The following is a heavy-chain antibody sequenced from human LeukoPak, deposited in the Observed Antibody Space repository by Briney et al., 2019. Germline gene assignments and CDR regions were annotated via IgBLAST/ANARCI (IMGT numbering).Heavy chain of an antibody. CDR3: ARDRNYGGLQPQYSMDV. CDR1: GFTFSSYA. J-gene: IGHJ6*02. CDR2: ISYDGSNK. V-gene: IGHV3-30*04. D-gene: IGHD4-17*01. Sequence: GGSLRLSCAASGFTFSSYAMHWVRQAPGKGLEWVAVISYDGSNKYYADSVKGRFTISRGNSKNTLYLQMNSLRAEDTAVYYCARDRNYGGLQPQYSMDVWGQGTTVTVSS.